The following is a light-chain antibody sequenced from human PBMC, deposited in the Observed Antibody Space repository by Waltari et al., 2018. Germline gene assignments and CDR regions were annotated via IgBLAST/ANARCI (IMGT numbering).Light chain of an antibody. CDR3: QQYHHWST. V-gene: IGKV3-15*01. Sequence: EIVMTQSPATLPVSPGERGTLSCWASQSIMTNVAWYQQKPGQAPRLLIYDASTRATATPARCSGSWSGTDFTLTISSLQSEDFAVYYCQQYHHWSTFGGGTKVEI. J-gene: IGKJ4*01. CDR1: QSIMTN. CDR2: DAS.